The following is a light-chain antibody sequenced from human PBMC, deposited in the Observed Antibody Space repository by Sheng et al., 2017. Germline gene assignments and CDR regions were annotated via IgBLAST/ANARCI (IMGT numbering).Light chain of an antibody. Sequence: DIQMTQSPSSLSASVGDRVTITCRASQGISSWLAWYQQKPDKAPESLIYAASSLQSGVPSRFSGSGSGTDFTLTINSLQPEDSGTYYCQKYNSALWTFGQGTKVEIK. CDR1: QGISSW. J-gene: IGKJ1*01. V-gene: IGKV1D-16*01. CDR3: QKYNSALWT. CDR2: AAS.